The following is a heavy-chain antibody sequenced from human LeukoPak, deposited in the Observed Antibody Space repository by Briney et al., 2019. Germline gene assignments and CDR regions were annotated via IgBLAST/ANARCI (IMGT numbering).Heavy chain of an antibody. J-gene: IGHJ4*02. D-gene: IGHD6-13*01. CDR1: GFTFNDYA. CDR2: ISGSGGST. CDR3: AKDLGRQQLEPFDY. Sequence: GRSLRLSCAASGFTFNDYAMSWVRQAPGKGLEWVSAISGSGGSTYYADSVKGRFTISRDNSKNTLYLQMNSLRAEDTAVYYCAKDLGRQQLEPFDYWGQGTLVTVSS. V-gene: IGHV3-23*01.